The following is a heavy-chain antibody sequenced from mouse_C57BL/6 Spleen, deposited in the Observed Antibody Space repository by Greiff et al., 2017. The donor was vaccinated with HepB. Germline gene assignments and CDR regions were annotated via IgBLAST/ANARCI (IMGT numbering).Heavy chain of an antibody. V-gene: IGHV5-9-1*02. CDR1: GFTFSSYA. J-gene: IGHJ1*03. D-gene: IGHD1-1*01. CDR3: TRDGTTTTVEGYWYFDV. Sequence: EVHLVESGEGLVKPGGSLKLSCAASGFTFSSYAMSWVRQTPEKRLEWVAYISSGGDYIYYADTVKGRFTISRDNARNTLYLQMSSLKSEDTAMYYCTRDGTTTTVEGYWYFDVWGTGTTVTVSS. CDR2: ISSGGDYI.